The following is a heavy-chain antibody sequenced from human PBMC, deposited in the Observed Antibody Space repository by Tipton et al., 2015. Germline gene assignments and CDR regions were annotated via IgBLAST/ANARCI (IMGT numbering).Heavy chain of an antibody. Sequence: TLSLTCTVSGGSIDSYYWSWIRQPPGKRLEWIGYIDFRGSTEYNPSLKSRVNISVDRAKNQFSLQLSSVTVADSAVYYCARTKYNRLRWYFDPWGKGTLVTVSS. D-gene: IGHD4-23*01. J-gene: IGHJ5*02. CDR3: ARTKYNRLRWYFDP. CDR1: GGSIDSYY. CDR2: IDFRGST. V-gene: IGHV4-59*01.